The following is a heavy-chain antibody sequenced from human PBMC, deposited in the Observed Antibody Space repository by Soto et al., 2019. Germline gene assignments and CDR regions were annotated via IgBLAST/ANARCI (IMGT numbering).Heavy chain of an antibody. V-gene: IGHV4-59*01. CDR2: AYDSGSP. CDR3: ARATASRASGVFDL. Sequence: SETLSLTCTVSGCSISSYFWSWIRQPPGRGLEWIGYAYDSGSPNYNPSLKSRVTMSVDTSKNQFSLKLTSVTAADTAIYYCARATASRASGVFDLWGQGDLVTVAS. J-gene: IGHJ4*02. CDR1: GCSISSYF. D-gene: IGHD3-3*01.